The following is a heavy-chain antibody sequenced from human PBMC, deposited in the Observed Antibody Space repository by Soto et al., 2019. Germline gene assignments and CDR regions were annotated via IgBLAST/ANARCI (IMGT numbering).Heavy chain of an antibody. CDR1: SGTISSRSHY. CDR3: ARQGRNTRIVLIKHYATDF. D-gene: IGHD1-1*01. Sequence: KPSETLSLTCTVSSGTISSRSHYWAWIRQPPGKGLEWIGVIDDSGSTHYSESLKSRVTISVDTSKNQFSLKVSSVTATDTAVYYCARQGRNTRIVLIKHYATDFWGQGTAVTVS. J-gene: IGHJ6*02. V-gene: IGHV4-39*01. CDR2: IDDSGST.